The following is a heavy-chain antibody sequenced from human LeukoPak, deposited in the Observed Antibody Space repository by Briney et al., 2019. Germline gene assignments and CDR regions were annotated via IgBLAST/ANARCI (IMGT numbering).Heavy chain of an antibody. CDR1: GGSISSYY. D-gene: IGHD3-3*01. Sequence: SETLSLTCTVSGGSISSYYWNWIRQPPGKGLEWIGYIYYSGNTNYNPSLKSRVTMSVDTSKNQFSLKVTSVTAADTAVYYCARFRNFDSDICGQGTMVTVSS. CDR2: IYYSGNT. V-gene: IGHV4-59*12. CDR3: ARFRNFDSDI. J-gene: IGHJ3*02.